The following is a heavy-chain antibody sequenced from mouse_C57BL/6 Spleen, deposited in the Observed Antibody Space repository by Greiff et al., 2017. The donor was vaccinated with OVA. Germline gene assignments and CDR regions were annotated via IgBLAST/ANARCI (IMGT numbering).Heavy chain of an antibody. V-gene: IGHV1-26*01. CDR3: ARRTTVVATRGYYAMDY. D-gene: IGHD1-1*01. CDR2: INPNNGGT. J-gene: IGHJ4*01. Sequence: VQLQQSGPELVKPGASVKISCKASGYTFTDYYMNWVKQSHGKSLEWIGDINPNNGGTSYNQKFKGKATLTVDKSSSTAYMELRSLTSEDSAVYYCARRTTVVATRGYYAMDYWGQGTSVTVSS. CDR1: GYTFTDYY.